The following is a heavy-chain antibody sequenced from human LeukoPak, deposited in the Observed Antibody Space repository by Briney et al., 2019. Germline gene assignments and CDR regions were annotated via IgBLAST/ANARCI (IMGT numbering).Heavy chain of an antibody. J-gene: IGHJ4*02. CDR1: GYRFTDYY. D-gene: IGHD3-10*01. CDR3: ARGREIHGGSDTKLDDY. CDR2: ISPRSGDT. V-gene: IGHV1-2*02. Sequence: AASVTVSFKASGYRFTDYYMHWVRQAPGQGLEWMGWISPRSGDTSYAQKFQGRGTITRDTDINKVDMDLRGRRSGDTAVFYCARGREIHGGSDTKLDDYWGQGTLVTVSS.